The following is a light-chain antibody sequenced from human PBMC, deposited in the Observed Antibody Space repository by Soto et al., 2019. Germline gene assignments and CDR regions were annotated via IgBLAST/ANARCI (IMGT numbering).Light chain of an antibody. J-gene: IGKJ1*01. V-gene: IGKV1-5*03. Sequence: DIQMTQSPSTLSASVGDRVTVTCRASQDITDSLAWYQQKPGKVPKLLIYWASTLESGVPSRFSGSESGTEFALTISSLQPDDFATCYCQQYRTYPWTFGQGTKVEIK. CDR1: QDITDS. CDR3: QQYRTYPWT. CDR2: WAS.